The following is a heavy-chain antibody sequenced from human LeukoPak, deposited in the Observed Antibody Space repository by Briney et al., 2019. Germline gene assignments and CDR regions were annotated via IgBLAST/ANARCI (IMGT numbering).Heavy chain of an antibody. V-gene: IGHV3-48*01. Sequence: GGSLRLSCAASGFTFSRYSMNWVRQAPGKGLEWVSYISSSSSTIYNADSVKGRFTISRDNDKNSLYLQMNSLRAEDTAVYYCARDDGGYWGQGTPVTVSS. CDR3: ARDDGGY. D-gene: IGHD3-3*01. CDR2: ISSSSSTI. CDR1: GFTFSRYS. J-gene: IGHJ4*02.